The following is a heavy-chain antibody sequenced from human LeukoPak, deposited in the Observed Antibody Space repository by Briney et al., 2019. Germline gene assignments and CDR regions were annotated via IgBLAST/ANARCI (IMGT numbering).Heavy chain of an antibody. J-gene: IGHJ4*02. CDR2: INPNSGGT. D-gene: IGHD3-9*01. CDR3: ARGVLRYFEWLLIPDYFDY. V-gene: IGHV1-2*04. Sequence: ASVKVSCKASGYTFTAYYIHWVRQAPGQGLEWMGWINPNSGGTNYAQKFQGWVTMTRDTSISTVYIDLSRLKSDDTAVYYCARGVLRYFEWLLIPDYFDYWGQGTLVTVSS. CDR1: GYTFTAYY.